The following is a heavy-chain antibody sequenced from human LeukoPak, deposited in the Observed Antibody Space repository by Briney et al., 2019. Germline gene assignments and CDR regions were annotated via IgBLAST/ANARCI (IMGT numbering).Heavy chain of an antibody. V-gene: IGHV3-48*01. CDR3: GIHLSPGIPYFDY. Sequence: GGSLRLSCAASGFTFSSYSMNWVRQAPGKGLEWVSYISSSSSTIYYADSVKGRFTLSRDNSKNTLFLQMNSLRAEDTSELSKGIHLSPGIPYFDYWGQGTLVTVSS. CDR1: GFTFSSYS. J-gene: IGHJ4*02. D-gene: IGHD2/OR15-2a*01. CDR2: ISSSSSTI.